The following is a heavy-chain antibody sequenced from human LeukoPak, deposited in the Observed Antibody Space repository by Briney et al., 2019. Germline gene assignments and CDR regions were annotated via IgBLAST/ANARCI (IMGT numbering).Heavy chain of an antibody. D-gene: IGHD5-18*01. Sequence: PGGSLRLSCAASGFTFSSYGMHWVRQAPGKGLEWVAFIRYDGSNKCYADSVKGRFTISRDNSKNTLYLQMNSLRAEDTAVYYCARGSYVDTAPGGLDYWGQGTLVTVSS. CDR3: ARGSYVDTAPGGLDY. CDR2: IRYDGSNK. J-gene: IGHJ4*02. V-gene: IGHV3-30*02. CDR1: GFTFSSYG.